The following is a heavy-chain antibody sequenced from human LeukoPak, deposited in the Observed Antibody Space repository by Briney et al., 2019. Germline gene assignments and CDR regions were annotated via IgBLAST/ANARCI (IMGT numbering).Heavy chain of an antibody. CDR3: ARDSYNILVVPAAIVGFRYYYYGMDV. J-gene: IGHJ6*02. CDR2: IKQDGSEK. CDR1: GFTFNSYA. D-gene: IGHD2-2*02. Sequence: PGGSLRLSCAASGFTFNSYAMSWVRQAPGKGLEWVANIKQDGSEKYYVDSVKGRFTISRDNAKNSLYLQMNSLRAEDTAVYYCARDSYNILVVPAAIVGFRYYYYGMDVWGQGTTVTVSS. V-gene: IGHV3-7*01.